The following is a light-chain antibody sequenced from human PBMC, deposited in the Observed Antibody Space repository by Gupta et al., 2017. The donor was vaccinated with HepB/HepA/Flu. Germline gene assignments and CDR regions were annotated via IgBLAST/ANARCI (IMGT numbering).Light chain of an antibody. CDR3: PQYGSSPKT. CDR2: DAS. Sequence: ELLLPQSPGTLSLSPWERATLSCRASQSVSSSFLAWHQQKPGQAPRLLIYDASSRATGIPDRFSGSGAGTDFTLTISRLETEDFAVYFCPQYGSSPKTLGQGTKVEIK. CDR1: QSVSSSF. V-gene: IGKV3-20*01. J-gene: IGKJ1*01.